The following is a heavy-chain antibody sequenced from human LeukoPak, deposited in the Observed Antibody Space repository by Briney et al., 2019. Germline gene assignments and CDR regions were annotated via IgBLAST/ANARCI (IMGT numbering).Heavy chain of an antibody. CDR3: ARGIAVAGTHYYYYYYYMDV. Sequence: SETLSLTCTVSGGSISSSSYYWGWIRQPPGKGLEWIGSIYYSGSTYYSPSLKSRVTISVDTSKNQFSLKLSSVTAADTAVYYCARGIAVAGTHYYYYYYYMDVWGKGTTVTISS. D-gene: IGHD6-19*01. CDR1: GGSISSSSYY. CDR2: IYYSGST. J-gene: IGHJ6*03. V-gene: IGHV4-39*07.